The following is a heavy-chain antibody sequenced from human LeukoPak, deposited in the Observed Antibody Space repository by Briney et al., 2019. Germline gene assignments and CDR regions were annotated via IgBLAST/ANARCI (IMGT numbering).Heavy chain of an antibody. CDR2: IYRSGST. V-gene: IGHV4-59*01. CDR1: GGSFSDYY. J-gene: IGHJ3*02. D-gene: IGHD3-3*01. Sequence: SETLSLTCAVSGGSFSDYYWAWIRQPPGKGLEWIGYIYRSGSTNYNPSLKSRVNMSIDASKKHYSLRLSSVTAADTAVYFCARGTITIFGVVTDDVFDIWGQGTMVTVPS. CDR3: ARGTITIFGVVTDDVFDI.